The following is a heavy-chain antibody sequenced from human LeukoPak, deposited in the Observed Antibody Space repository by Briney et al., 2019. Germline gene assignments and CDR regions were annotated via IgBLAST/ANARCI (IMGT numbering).Heavy chain of an antibody. D-gene: IGHD6-19*01. CDR3: AKQTGYSSGWNVY. CDR1: GFTFSTYA. V-gene: IGHV3-23*01. CDR2: ISGSGDST. Sequence: GGSLRLSCAASGFTFSTYAMNRVRQAPGKGLEWVSVISGSGDSTSYADSVKGRFTISRDNSKNTLFLQMNSLRAEDTAAYYCAKQTGYSSGWNVYWGQGVLVTVSS. J-gene: IGHJ4*02.